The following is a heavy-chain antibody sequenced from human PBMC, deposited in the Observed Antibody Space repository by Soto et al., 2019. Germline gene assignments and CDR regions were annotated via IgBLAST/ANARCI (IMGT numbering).Heavy chain of an antibody. CDR2: IYSGGST. CDR1: GFTVSSNY. D-gene: IGHD2-2*01. CDR3: ARETGYCSSTSCLYYYYYMDV. Sequence: GGSLRLSCAASGFTVSSNYMSWVRTAPGKGLEWVSVIYSGGSTYYADSVKGRFTISRDNSKNTLYLQMNSLRAEDTAVYYCARETGYCSSTSCLYYYYYMDVWGKGTTVTVSS. J-gene: IGHJ6*03. V-gene: IGHV3-66*01.